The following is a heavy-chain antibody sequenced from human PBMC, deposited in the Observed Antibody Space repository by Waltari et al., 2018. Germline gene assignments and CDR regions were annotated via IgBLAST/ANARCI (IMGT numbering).Heavy chain of an antibody. Sequence: EVQLVESGGGLVQPGGSLRLSCVASGFTFSDFWMTWVRQAPEKGLEGVATMNQEGSAKLYVESVRGRFTVSRDNAKKSLFLQMNSLRAEDTAVYYCARVAWGLGQDNWGQGTLVTVSS. V-gene: IGHV3-7*03. CDR2: MNQEGSAK. CDR1: GFTFSDFW. J-gene: IGHJ4*02. CDR3: ARVAWGLGQDN. D-gene: IGHD3-16*01.